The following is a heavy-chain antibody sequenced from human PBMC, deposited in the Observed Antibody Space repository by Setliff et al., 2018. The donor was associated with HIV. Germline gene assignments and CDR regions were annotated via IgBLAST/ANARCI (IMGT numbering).Heavy chain of an antibody. D-gene: IGHD6-19*01. Sequence: PSETLSLTCTVSVASMSSYYWSWIRQPAGKGLEWIGRIYTTETTYYNPSLKGRVTMSVDTPKKQFSLRLTSVTAADTAMYHCARDRSSGWSKDWFDTWGQGILVTVSS. CDR2: IYTTETT. CDR1: VASMSSYY. CDR3: ARDRSSGWSKDWFDT. J-gene: IGHJ5*02. V-gene: IGHV4-4*07.